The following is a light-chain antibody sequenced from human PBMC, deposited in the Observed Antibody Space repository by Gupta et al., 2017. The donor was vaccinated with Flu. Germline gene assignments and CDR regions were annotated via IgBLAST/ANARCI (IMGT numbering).Light chain of an antibody. V-gene: IGLV3-21*02. CDR1: NIGSKN. CDR2: DDK. CDR3: QVWDSSSDTAV. Sequence: GETDRVTGGRSNIGSKNVHWYQHKPGQAPVFLLYDDKGRHSGIPERFSGSNSGNTATLTTSGVEAGDEADYYCQVWDSSSDTAVFGTGTKVTVL. J-gene: IGLJ1*01.